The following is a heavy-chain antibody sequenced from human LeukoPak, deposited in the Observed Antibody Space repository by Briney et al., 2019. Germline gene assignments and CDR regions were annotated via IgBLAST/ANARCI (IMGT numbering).Heavy chain of an antibody. J-gene: IGHJ4*02. CDR2: INHSGST. Sequence: SETLSLTCAVYGGSLSGYYWSWIRQPPGKGLEWIGVINHSGSTNYNPSLKSRVTISVDTSKNQFSLKLSSVTAADTAVYYCARGCSSSWTYYFDYWGQGTLVTVSS. V-gene: IGHV4-34*01. CDR3: ARGCSSSWTYYFDY. D-gene: IGHD6-13*01. CDR1: GGSLSGYY.